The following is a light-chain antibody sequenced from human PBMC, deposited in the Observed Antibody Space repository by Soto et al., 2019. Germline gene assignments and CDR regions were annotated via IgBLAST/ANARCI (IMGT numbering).Light chain of an antibody. Sequence: DIVMTQSPDSLAVSLGERATINCKSSQSILYSSNNKNYLAWYQQKPGQPPKLLIYWASTRESVVPDRFSGSWSGTDFTLTISSLQAGDVAVYYCQQYYDAPQTFGQGTKLEIK. CDR1: QSILYSSNNKNY. V-gene: IGKV4-1*01. CDR2: WAS. CDR3: QQYYDAPQT. J-gene: IGKJ1*01.